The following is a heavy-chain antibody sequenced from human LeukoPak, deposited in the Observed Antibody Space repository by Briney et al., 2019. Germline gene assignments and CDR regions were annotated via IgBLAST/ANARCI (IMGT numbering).Heavy chain of an antibody. D-gene: IGHD2-8*01. CDR1: GYTLTELS. CDR2: FDPEDGET. V-gene: IGHV1-24*01. Sequence: ASVKVSCKVSGYTLTELSMHWVRQAPGKGLEWMGGFDPEDGETIYAQKFQGRVTMTTDTSTSTAYMELRSLRSDDTAVYYCARDTPYAGFDYWGQGTLVTVSS. J-gene: IGHJ4*02. CDR3: ARDTPYAGFDY.